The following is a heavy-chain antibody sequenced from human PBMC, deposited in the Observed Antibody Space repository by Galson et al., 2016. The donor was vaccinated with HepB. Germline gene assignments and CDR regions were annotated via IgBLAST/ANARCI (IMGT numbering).Heavy chain of an antibody. J-gene: IGHJ4*02. CDR1: GFTFTHAW. CDR3: ATGLGGSDYDH. V-gene: IGHV3-15*05. Sequence: SLRLSCAASGFTFTHAWMTWVRQAPGKGLEWVGRIKSEIDGGTIDSAAPVKGRFSISRDDAKNTLFLEMNSLKSEDTGVYYCATGLGGSDYDHWGQGTLVIVSS. D-gene: IGHD1-26*01. CDR2: IKSEIDGGTI.